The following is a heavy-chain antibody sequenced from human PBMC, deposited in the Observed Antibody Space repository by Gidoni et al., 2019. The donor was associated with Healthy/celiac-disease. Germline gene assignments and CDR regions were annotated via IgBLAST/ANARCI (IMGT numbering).Heavy chain of an antibody. D-gene: IGHD6-6*01. Sequence: QVQLVESGGGVVQPGRSLRLSCAASGFTFSSYGIHWVRQAPGKGLEWVAVIWYDGSNKYYADSVKGRFTISRDNSKNTLYLQMNSLRAEDTAVYYCAAALLIGGGLDYWGQGTLVTVSS. CDR2: IWYDGSNK. J-gene: IGHJ4*02. V-gene: IGHV3-33*01. CDR1: GFTFSSYG. CDR3: AAALLIGGGLDY.